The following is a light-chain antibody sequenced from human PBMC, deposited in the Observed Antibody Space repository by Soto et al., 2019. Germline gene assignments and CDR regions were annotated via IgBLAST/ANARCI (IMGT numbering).Light chain of an antibody. CDR2: GAS. V-gene: IGKV3-20*01. Sequence: VLTQSPGTLSLSPGERATLSCRASQSVSSSYLAWYQQKPGQAPRLLIYGASSRATGIPDRFSGSGSGTDFTLTISRLEPEDFAVYYCQQYGSSPPVTFGQGTRLEIK. J-gene: IGKJ5*01. CDR3: QQYGSSPPVT. CDR1: QSVSSSY.